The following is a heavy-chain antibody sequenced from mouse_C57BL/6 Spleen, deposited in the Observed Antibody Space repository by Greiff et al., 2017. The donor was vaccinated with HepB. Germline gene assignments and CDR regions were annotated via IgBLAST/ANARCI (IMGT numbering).Heavy chain of an antibody. V-gene: IGHV3-8*01. CDR2: ISYSGST. CDR3: ARSELGSYWYFDV. J-gene: IGHJ1*03. Sequence: EVKLVESGPGLAKPSQTLSLTCSVTGYSITSDYWNWIRKFPGNKLEYMGDISYSGSTYYNPSLKSRISITRDTSKNQYYLQLNSVTTEDTATYYCARSELGSYWYFDVWGTGTTVTVSS. D-gene: IGHD4-1*01. CDR1: GYSITSDY.